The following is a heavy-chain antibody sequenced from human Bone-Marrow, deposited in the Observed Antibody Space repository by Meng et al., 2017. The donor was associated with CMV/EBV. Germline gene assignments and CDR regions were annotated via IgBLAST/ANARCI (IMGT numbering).Heavy chain of an antibody. V-gene: IGHV4-59*01. J-gene: IGHJ4*02. CDR1: GGSISSYY. Sequence: GSLRLSCTVSGGSISSYYWSWIRQPPGKGLEWIGYIYYSGSTNYNPSLKSRVTISVDTSKNQFSLKLSSVTAADTAVYYCARAPMARGAPFDYWGQGTLVTVSS. CDR2: IYYSGST. CDR3: ARAPMARGAPFDY. D-gene: IGHD3-10*01.